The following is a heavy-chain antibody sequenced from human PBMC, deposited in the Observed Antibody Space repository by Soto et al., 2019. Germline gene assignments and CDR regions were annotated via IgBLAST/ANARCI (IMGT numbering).Heavy chain of an antibody. V-gene: IGHV4-61*01. Sequence: SETLSLTCTVSGVSVSSGRYYSSWIRPPPGKGLEWIGYIYYSGSTNYNPSLKSRVTISVDTSKNQFSLKLSSVTAADTAVYYCARDSGYYGSGSYYSPQFDYWGQGTLVTVSS. J-gene: IGHJ4*02. CDR3: ARDSGYYGSGSYYSPQFDY. D-gene: IGHD3-10*01. CDR1: GVSVSSGRYY. CDR2: IYYSGST.